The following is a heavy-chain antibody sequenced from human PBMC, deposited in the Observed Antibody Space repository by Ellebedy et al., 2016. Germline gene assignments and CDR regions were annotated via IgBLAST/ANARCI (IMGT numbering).Heavy chain of an antibody. V-gene: IGHV3-23*01. Sequence: GGSLRLSCAASRFTFSNYAMSWVRQAPGKGLQWVAGISGSGGSTYYAESVKGRFTISRDTSKNTVNLQMNSLRVEDTAIYYCAKDLFYDSFGPFDYWGQGTLVTVSS. J-gene: IGHJ4*02. CDR1: RFTFSNYA. CDR3: AKDLFYDSFGPFDY. CDR2: ISGSGGST. D-gene: IGHD3-22*01.